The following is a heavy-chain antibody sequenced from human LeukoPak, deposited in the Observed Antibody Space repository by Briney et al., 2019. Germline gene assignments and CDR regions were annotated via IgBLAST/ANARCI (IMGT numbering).Heavy chain of an antibody. D-gene: IGHD3-10*01. CDR1: GGSVSSSNYY. CDR3: ARHFSSRGGSFDY. CDR2: IYYSGST. Sequence: AETQSLTCTVSGGSVSSSNYYWSRIRQPPGKGLEWIGYIYYSGSTNYNPSLKSRVTISVDTSKNQFSLKLSSVTAADTAVYYCARHFSSRGGSFDYWGQATLATVSS. J-gene: IGHJ4*02. V-gene: IGHV4-61*01.